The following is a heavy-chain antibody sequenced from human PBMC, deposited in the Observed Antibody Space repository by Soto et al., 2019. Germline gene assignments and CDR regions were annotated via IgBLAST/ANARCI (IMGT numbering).Heavy chain of an antibody. V-gene: IGHV4-34*01. J-gene: IGHJ4*02. Sequence: QVQLQQWGAGLLKPSETLSLTCAVYGGSFSGYYWGWIRQPPGKGLEWIGEINHSGSTNYNPSLKSRVTISVDTSKNQFSLKLSSVTAADTAVYYCASEYCSSTSCSMYYFDYWGQGTLVTVSS. D-gene: IGHD2-2*01. CDR1: GGSFSGYY. CDR3: ASEYCSSTSCSMYYFDY. CDR2: INHSGST.